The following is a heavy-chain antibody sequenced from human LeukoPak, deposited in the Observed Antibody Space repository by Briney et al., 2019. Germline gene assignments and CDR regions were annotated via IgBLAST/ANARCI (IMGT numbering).Heavy chain of an antibody. Sequence: PSETLSLTCTVSGGSISSYYWSWIRQPPGKGLEWIGYIYYSGSTNYNPSLKSRVTISVDTSKNQFSLKLSSVTAADTALYYCARGLAYCGGDCYVSRFDPWGQGTLVTVSS. CDR1: GGSISSYY. V-gene: IGHV4-59*01. CDR2: IYYSGST. J-gene: IGHJ5*02. D-gene: IGHD2-21*02. CDR3: ARGLAYCGGDCYVSRFDP.